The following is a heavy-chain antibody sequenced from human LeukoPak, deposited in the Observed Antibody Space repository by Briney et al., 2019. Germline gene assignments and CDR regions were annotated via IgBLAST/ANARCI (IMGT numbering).Heavy chain of an antibody. Sequence: GGSLRLSCAASGFTFSSHGMRWVRQAPGKGLEWVSTISGSGDYTYYADSVKGRFTISRDNSKNTLYLQMNSLRAEDTAIYYCAKVTYGSGTYGAFDSWGQGTLVTVSS. CDR2: ISGSGDYT. CDR1: GFTFSSHG. V-gene: IGHV3-23*01. D-gene: IGHD3-10*01. CDR3: AKVTYGSGTYGAFDS. J-gene: IGHJ4*02.